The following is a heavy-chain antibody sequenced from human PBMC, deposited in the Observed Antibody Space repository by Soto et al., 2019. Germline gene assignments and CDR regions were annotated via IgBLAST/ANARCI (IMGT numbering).Heavy chain of an antibody. V-gene: IGHV3-23*01. J-gene: IGHJ4*02. CDR1: ECTCGSYA. Sequence: GPVRLSSAAAECTCGSYASRRIRKTKGRGLEGVSVSSGSVGNRYYEDSVKGRFTISRDNSKNTLYLQMNSLRAEDTAVYYCVTSLPLSHFDFGGGYRDSWCKGTLVTVSS. CDR3: VTSLPLSHFDFGGGYRDS. D-gene: IGHD3-3*01. CDR2: SSGSVGNR.